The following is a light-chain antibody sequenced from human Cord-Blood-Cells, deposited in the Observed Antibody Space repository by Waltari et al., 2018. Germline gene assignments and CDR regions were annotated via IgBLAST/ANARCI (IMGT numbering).Light chain of an antibody. J-gene: IGKJ1*01. CDR3: QQRSNWPKT. CDR2: DAS. CDR1: QSVTSY. Sequence: EIVLTQSPATLPLSPGERATLSSRASQSVTSYLAWYQQKPGQAPRLLIYDASNRATGIPARFSGSGSGTDFTLTISSLEPEDFAVYYCQQRSNWPKTFGQGTKVEIK. V-gene: IGKV3-11*01.